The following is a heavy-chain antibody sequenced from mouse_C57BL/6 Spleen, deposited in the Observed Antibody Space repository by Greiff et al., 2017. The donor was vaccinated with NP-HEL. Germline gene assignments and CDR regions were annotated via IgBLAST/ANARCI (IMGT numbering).Heavy chain of an antibody. D-gene: IGHD1-1*01. V-gene: IGHV1-39*01. CDR2: INPNYGTT. CDR3: ARWGTTVEYFDV. Sequence: EVKLQESGPELVKPGASVKISCKASGYSFTDYNMNWVKQSNGKSLEWIGVINPNYGTTSYNQKFKGKATLTVDQSSSTAYMQLNSLTSEDSAVYYCARWGTTVEYFDVWGTGTTVTVSS. J-gene: IGHJ1*03. CDR1: GYSFTDYN.